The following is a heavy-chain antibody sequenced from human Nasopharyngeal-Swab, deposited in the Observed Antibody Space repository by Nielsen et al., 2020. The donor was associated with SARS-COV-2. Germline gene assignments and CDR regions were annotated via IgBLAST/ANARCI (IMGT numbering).Heavy chain of an antibody. CDR3: AKDLSSGWYGWFDP. D-gene: IGHD6-19*01. CDR2: ISSSSSTI. CDR1: GFTFSSYS. J-gene: IGHJ5*02. Sequence: GGSLRLSCAASGFTFSSYSMNWVRQAPGKGLEWVSYISSSSSTIYYADSVKGRFTISRDNAKNSLYLQMNSLRAEDTALYYCAKDLSSGWYGWFDPWGQGTLVTVSS. V-gene: IGHV3-48*04.